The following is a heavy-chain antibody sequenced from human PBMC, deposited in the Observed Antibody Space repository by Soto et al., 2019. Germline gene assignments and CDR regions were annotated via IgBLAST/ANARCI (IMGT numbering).Heavy chain of an antibody. CDR1: RGSFSSYA. V-gene: IGHV1-69*06. D-gene: IGHD3-3*01. J-gene: IGHJ6*01. CDR2: IIPIFGTA. CDR3: ARRDDFWGGYAPDCCRDV. Sequence: SVKVCCKASRGSFSSYAISWVRQATGQGLEWMGGIIPIFGTANYAQKFQGRVTITADKSTSTAYVELSSLRSEDTAVYYCARRDDFWGGYAPDCCRDVWGQGTTVTVSS.